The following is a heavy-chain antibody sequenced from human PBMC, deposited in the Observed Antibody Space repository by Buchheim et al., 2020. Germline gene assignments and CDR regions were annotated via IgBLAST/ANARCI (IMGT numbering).Heavy chain of an antibody. V-gene: IGHV3-7*01. D-gene: IGHD2-15*01. CDR2: IKQDGSEK. CDR3: AGGGAVVVAAAIEYYYGMDV. J-gene: IGHJ6*02. Sequence: EVQLVESGGGLVQPGGSLRLSCAASGFTFSSYWMSWVRQAPGKGLEWVANIKQDGSEKYYVDSVKGRFTISRDNAKNSLYLKMNSRRAEDTAVYYCAGGGAVVVAAAIEYYYGMDVGGQGTT. CDR1: GFTFSSYW.